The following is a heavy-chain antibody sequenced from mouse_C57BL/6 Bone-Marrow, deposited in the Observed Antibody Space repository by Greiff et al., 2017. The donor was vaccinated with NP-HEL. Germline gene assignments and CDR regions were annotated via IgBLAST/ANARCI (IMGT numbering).Heavy chain of an antibody. J-gene: IGHJ2*01. D-gene: IGHD1-1*01. CDR3: ARDSLYGSSYSFDY. Sequence: EVQLQESGGGLVKPGGSLKLSCAASGFTFSSYAMSWVRQTPEKRLEWVATISDGGSYTYYPDNVKGRFTISRDNAKNNLYLQMSHLKSEDTAMYYCARDSLYGSSYSFDYWGQGTTLTVSS. CDR1: GFTFSSYA. V-gene: IGHV5-4*01. CDR2: ISDGGSYT.